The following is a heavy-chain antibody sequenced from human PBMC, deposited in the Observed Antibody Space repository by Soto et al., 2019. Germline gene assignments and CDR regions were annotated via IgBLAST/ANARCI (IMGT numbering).Heavy chain of an antibody. V-gene: IGHV1-69*12. CDR3: AGDSTVTRYNWLEP. J-gene: IGHJ5*02. Sequence: QVQLVQSGAEVKKPGSSVKVSCKASGGTFSSYAISWVRQAPGQGLEWMGGIIPIFGTANYAQKFQGRVTISAADCMMTGYMELRRLRAEDTAVYYCAGDSTVTRYNWLEPWGQGPLVTVSS. D-gene: IGHD4-17*01. CDR2: IIPIFGTA. CDR1: GGTFSSYA.